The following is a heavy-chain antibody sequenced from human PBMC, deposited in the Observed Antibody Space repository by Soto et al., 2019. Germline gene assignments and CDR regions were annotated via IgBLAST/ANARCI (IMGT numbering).Heavy chain of an antibody. CDR2: ISYDGSNK. V-gene: IGHV3-30*18. D-gene: IGHD3-9*01. J-gene: IGHJ6*02. CDR1: GFTFSSYG. CDR3: AKTRRGYYDILTGYYPQPFYYYYGMDV. Sequence: GGSLRLSCAASGFTFSSYGMHWVRQAPGKGLEWVAVISYDGSNKYYADSVKGRFTISRDNSKNTLYLQMNSLRAEDTAVYYCAKTRRGYYDILTGYYPQPFYYYYGMDVWGQGTTVTVSS.